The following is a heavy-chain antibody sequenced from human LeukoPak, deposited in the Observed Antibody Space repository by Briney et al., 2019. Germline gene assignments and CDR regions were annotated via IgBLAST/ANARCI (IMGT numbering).Heavy chain of an antibody. CDR3: ARTVGSGLYFDY. V-gene: IGHV4-31*03. J-gene: IGHJ4*02. D-gene: IGHD3-3*01. CDR1: GGSIRTDDYC. Sequence: PSETLSLTCTVSGGSIRTDDYCWSWIRQFPGRDLEWIGYIFYSGTTVDNPSLKSRLTISVDTSKNQFSLKLRSVTAADTAVYFCARTVGSGLYFDYWGQGTLVTVSS. CDR2: IFYSGTT.